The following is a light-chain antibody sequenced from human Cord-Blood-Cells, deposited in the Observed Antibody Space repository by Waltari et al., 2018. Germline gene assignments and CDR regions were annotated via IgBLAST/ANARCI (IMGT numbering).Light chain of an antibody. V-gene: IGLV2-23*01. CDR1: SSDVGSYNL. J-gene: IGLJ1*01. CDR2: EGS. CDR3: CSYAGSSTYV. Sequence: QSALTQPASVSGSPGQSITISGTGTSSDVGSYNLVSWYQQHPGKAPKLMIYEGSKRPSGVSNRFSGSKSGNTASLTISGLQAEDDADYYCCSYAGSSTYVFGPGTKVTVL.